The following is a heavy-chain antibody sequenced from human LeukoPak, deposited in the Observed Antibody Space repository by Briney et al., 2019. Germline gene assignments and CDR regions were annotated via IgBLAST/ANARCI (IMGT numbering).Heavy chain of an antibody. CDR1: GFTFRNYW. CDR3: ATYDYGDYAFLI. CDR2: INSDGSST. V-gene: IGHV3-74*01. Sequence: GGSLRLSCADSGFTFRNYWMHWVRQAPGKGLVWVSRINSDGSSTGYVDSVKGRFTISRDNTKNSLYLQMNNLKVEDTAVYYCATYDYGDYAFLIWGQGTMVTVSS. D-gene: IGHD4-17*01. J-gene: IGHJ3*02.